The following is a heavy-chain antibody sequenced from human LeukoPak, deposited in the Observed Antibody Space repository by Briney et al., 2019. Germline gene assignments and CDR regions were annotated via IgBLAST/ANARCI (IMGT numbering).Heavy chain of an antibody. CDR2: IYYSGST. V-gene: IGHV4-39*07. CDR3: ARPYGSGSYYSFDY. CDR1: GGSISSSSYY. Sequence: SETLSLTCTVSGGSISSSSYYWGWIRQPPGKGLEWIGSIYYSGSTYYNPSLKSRVTISVDTSKNQFSLKLSSVTAADTAVYYCARPYGSGSYYSFDYWGQGTLVTVSS. D-gene: IGHD3-10*01. J-gene: IGHJ4*02.